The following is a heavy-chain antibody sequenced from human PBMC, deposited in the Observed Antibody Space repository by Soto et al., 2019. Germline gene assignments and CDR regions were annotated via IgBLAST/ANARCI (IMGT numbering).Heavy chain of an antibody. D-gene: IGHD4-17*01. Sequence: SETLSLTCTVSGGSISSYYWSWIRQPPGKGLEWIGYIYYSVSTNYNPSLKSRVTISVDTSKNQFSLKLSSVTAADTAVYYCARHETLHGDHDYWGQGTLVTV. V-gene: IGHV4-59*08. CDR2: IYYSVST. J-gene: IGHJ4*02. CDR1: GGSISSYY. CDR3: ARHETLHGDHDY.